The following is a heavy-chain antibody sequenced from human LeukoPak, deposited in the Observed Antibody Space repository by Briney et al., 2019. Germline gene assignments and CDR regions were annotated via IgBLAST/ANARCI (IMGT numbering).Heavy chain of an antibody. CDR2: ISSDGSST. J-gene: IGHJ4*02. CDR3: ARDVNYDSSGYYH. Sequence: GGSLRLSCAASGFTFSSYWMHWVRQAPGKGLVWVSRISSDGSSTTYADSVKGRFTISRDNSKNTLYLQMNSLRAEDTAVYYCARDVNYDSSGYYHWGQGTLVTVSS. D-gene: IGHD3-22*01. V-gene: IGHV3-74*01. CDR1: GFTFSSYW.